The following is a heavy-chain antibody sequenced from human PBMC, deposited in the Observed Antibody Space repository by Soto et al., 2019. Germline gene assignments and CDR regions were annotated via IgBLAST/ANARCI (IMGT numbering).Heavy chain of an antibody. CDR1: GGTFSSYA. CDR2: IIPIFGTA. D-gene: IGHD3-3*01. Sequence: SVKVSCKASGGTFSSYAISWVRQAPGQGLEWMGGIIPIFGTANYAQKFQGRVTITADESTSTAYMELSSPRSEDTAGYYCARDADLGVVSKGVLQYGMEVWGQ. V-gene: IGHV1-69*13. CDR3: ARDADLGVVSKGVLQYGMEV. J-gene: IGHJ6*02.